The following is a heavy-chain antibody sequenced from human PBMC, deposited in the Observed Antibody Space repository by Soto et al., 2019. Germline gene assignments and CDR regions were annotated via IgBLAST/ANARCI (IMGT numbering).Heavy chain of an antibody. Sequence: PGGSLRLSCAASGFTFGNAWMHWVRQAPGKGLEWVGRIRSKTAGGTTDYAAPVKGRFIISRDDSSNTLYLQMNNLKTEDTAVYFCAAVWNGFWGQGTLVTVSS. CDR1: GFTFGNAW. V-gene: IGHV3-15*07. CDR2: IRSKTAGGTT. CDR3: AAVWNGF. J-gene: IGHJ4*02. D-gene: IGHD1-1*01.